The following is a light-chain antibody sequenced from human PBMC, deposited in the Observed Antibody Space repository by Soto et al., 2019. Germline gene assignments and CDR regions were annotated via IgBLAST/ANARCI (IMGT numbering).Light chain of an antibody. CDR1: HSVSSR. Sequence: EIVMTQSPATLSVSPGERATLSCRASHSVSSRLAWYQQKPGQAPRLLIYGASTRATGLPARFSGSGSGTEFTLTISRLQSEDFAVYYCHHYTNWPLTFGGGTKVEI. CDR2: GAS. J-gene: IGKJ4*01. CDR3: HHYTNWPLT. V-gene: IGKV3-15*01.